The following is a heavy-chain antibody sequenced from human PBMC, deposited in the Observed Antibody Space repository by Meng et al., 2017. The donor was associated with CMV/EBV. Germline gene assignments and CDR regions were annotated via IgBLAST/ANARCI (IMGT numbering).Heavy chain of an antibody. D-gene: IGHD2-15*01. V-gene: IGHV3-30-3*01. J-gene: IGHJ4*02. CDR1: GFTFSSYA. Sequence: GESLKISCAASGFTFSSYAMHWVRQAPGKGLEWVAVISYDGSNKYYADSVKGRFTISRDNSKNTLYLQMNSLRAEDTAVYYCASNSALYRSGGSCYSENYFDFWGQGTLVTVSS. CDR3: ASNSALYRSGGSCYSENYFDF. CDR2: ISYDGSNK.